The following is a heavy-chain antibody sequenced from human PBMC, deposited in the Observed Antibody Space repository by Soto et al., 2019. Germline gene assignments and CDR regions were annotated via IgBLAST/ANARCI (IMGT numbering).Heavy chain of an antibody. J-gene: IGHJ3*02. D-gene: IGHD2-2*02. CDR3: AKDLLYTMAFDI. CDR2: ISGSGGST. CDR1: GFTFSSYA. Sequence: RLSCAASGFTFSSYAMSWVRQAPGKGLEWVSAISGSGGSTYYADSVKGRFTISRDNSKNTLYLQMNSLRAEDTAVYYCAKDLLYTMAFDIWGQGTMVTVSS. V-gene: IGHV3-23*01.